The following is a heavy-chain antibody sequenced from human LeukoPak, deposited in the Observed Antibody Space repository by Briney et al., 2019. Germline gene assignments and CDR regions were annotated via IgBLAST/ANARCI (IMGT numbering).Heavy chain of an antibody. Sequence: HPSETLSLTCAVYGGSFSGYYWSWIRQPPGKGLEWIGEINHSGSTNYNPSLKRRVTISVDTSKNQFSLKLSSVTAADTAVYYCARSGYSYGYWLANWFDPWGQGTLVTVSS. CDR2: INHSGST. CDR1: GGSFSGYY. D-gene: IGHD5-18*01. CDR3: ARSGYSYGYWLANWFDP. V-gene: IGHV4-34*01. J-gene: IGHJ5*02.